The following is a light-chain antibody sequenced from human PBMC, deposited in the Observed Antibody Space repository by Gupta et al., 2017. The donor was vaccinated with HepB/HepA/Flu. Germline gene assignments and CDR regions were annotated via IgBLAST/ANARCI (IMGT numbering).Light chain of an antibody. Sequence: QSALTQPASVSGSPGQSIPISCTGTSSDVGAYNYVSWYQQHPGKAPKIMIYDVSDRPSGVSTRFSGSTSSNTASLTISGLQAEDEAYYFCSSYTSSITYVFGTGTKVTVL. CDR1: SSDVGAYNY. CDR3: SSYTSSITYV. CDR2: DVS. J-gene: IGLJ1*01. V-gene: IGLV2-14*01.